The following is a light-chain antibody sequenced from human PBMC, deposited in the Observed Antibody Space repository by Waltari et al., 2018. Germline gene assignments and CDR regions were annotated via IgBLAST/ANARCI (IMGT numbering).Light chain of an antibody. V-gene: IGKV1-39*01. CDR2: GAS. CDR3: QQSYSNPYT. Sequence: DIQMTQSPSSLSASVRDRVTITCRASQSISTYLHWYQQKPGKAPKLLIYGASNLHSGVPSRFSGSASGTDFTLTISSLQPEDYATYYCQQSYSNPYTFGQGTKLEIK. CDR1: QSISTY. J-gene: IGKJ2*01.